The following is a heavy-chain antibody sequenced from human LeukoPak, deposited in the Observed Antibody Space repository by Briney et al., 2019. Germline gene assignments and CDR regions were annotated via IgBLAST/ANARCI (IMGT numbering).Heavy chain of an antibody. V-gene: IGHV4-30-2*01. Sequence: TLSLTCAVSGGSISSGGYSWSWIRQPPGKGLEWIGYIYHSGSTYYNPSLKSRVTISVDRSRDQFSLKLGSVTAADTAVYYCARGINAFDIWGQGTMVTVSS. CDR2: IYHSGST. D-gene: IGHD3-16*01. CDR3: ARGINAFDI. J-gene: IGHJ3*02. CDR1: GGSISSGGYS.